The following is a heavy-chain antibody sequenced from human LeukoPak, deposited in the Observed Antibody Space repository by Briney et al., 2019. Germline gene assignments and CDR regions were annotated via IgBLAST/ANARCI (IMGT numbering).Heavy chain of an antibody. D-gene: IGHD4-17*01. Sequence: TGGSLRLSCAASGFTFSSYEMNWVRQAPGKGLEWVSYISSSGSTIYYADSVKGRFTISRDNAKNSLYLQMNSLRAEDTAVYYCARDSPLPYPTVDYWGQGTLVTVSS. V-gene: IGHV3-48*03. CDR2: ISSSGSTI. CDR1: GFTFSSYE. J-gene: IGHJ4*02. CDR3: ARDSPLPYPTVDY.